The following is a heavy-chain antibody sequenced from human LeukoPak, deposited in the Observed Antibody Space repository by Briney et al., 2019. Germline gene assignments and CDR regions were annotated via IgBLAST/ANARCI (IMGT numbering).Heavy chain of an antibody. Sequence: GGSLRLSCAASGFTFSNYAMSWVRQAPGKGLEWVSILSGSGGSTYYADSVKGRFTISRDNSKNTLYLQMNSLRAEDTAVYYCAKDQRITMLVLDVSYFEYWGQGTLVTVSS. CDR1: GFTFSNYA. V-gene: IGHV3-23*01. CDR2: LSGSGGST. CDR3: AKDQRITMLVLDVSYFEY. J-gene: IGHJ4*02. D-gene: IGHD3-22*01.